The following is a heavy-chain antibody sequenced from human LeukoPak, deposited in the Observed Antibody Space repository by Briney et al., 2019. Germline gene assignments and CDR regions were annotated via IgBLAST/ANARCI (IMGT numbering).Heavy chain of an antibody. CDR3: AWQRITVGVGGDFDY. J-gene: IGHJ4*02. V-gene: IGHV3-48*03. CDR1: GFIFSKYE. CDR2: IIGGGNII. D-gene: IGHD6-19*01. Sequence: GGSLRLSCAVSGFIFSKYEMYWVRQAPGKGLEWVAYIIGGGNIIYYADSVKGRFTISRDNAQNSLHLQMNSLRAEDTAVYYCAWQRITVGVGGDFDYWGQGTLVTVSS.